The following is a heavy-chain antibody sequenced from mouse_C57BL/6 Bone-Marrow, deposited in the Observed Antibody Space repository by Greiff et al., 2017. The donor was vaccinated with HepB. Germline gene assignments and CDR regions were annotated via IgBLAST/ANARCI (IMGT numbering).Heavy chain of an antibody. CDR1: GYTFTSYG. V-gene: IGHV1-81*01. D-gene: IGHD1-1*01. J-gene: IGHJ3*01. Sequence: VMLVESGAELARPGASVKLSCKASGYTFTSYGISWVKQRTGQGLEWIGEIYPRSGNTYYNEKFKGKATLTADKSSSTAYMELRSLTSEDSAVYFCARSRYYGSSYGFAYWGQGTLVTVSA. CDR2: IYPRSGNT. CDR3: ARSRYYGSSYGFAY.